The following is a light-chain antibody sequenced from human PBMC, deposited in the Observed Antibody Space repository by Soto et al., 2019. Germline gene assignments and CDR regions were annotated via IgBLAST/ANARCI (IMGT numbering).Light chain of an antibody. Sequence: DIQMTQSTSTLSASVGDRVTITCRASQSIGSSLAWYQQKPGKAPNLLISDASSLERGVPSRFGGSGSGTEFTLTIRSLQPDDFATYYCQQYNGYSRTFGQGTKVDIK. J-gene: IGKJ1*01. CDR3: QQYNGYSRT. CDR2: DAS. CDR1: QSIGSS. V-gene: IGKV1-5*01.